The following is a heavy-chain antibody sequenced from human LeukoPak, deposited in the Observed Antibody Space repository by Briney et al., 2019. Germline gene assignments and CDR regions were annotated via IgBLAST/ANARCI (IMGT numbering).Heavy chain of an antibody. V-gene: IGHV7-4-1*02. CDR1: GYTFTSYA. CDR2: INTNTGNP. D-gene: IGHD3-22*01. CDR3: ARPDDSSGYYSYYFDY. J-gene: IGHJ4*02. Sequence: ASVKASCKASGYTFTSYAMNWVRQAPGQGLEWMGWINTNTGNPTYAQGFTGRFVFSLDTSVSTAYLQISSLKAEDTAVYYCARPDDSSGYYSYYFDYWGQGTLVTVSS.